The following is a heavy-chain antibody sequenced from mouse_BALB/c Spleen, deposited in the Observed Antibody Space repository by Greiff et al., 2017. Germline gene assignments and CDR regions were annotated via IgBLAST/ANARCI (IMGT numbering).Heavy chain of an antibody. CDR1: GFTFSSFG. Sequence: EVQVVESGGGLVQPGGSRKLSCAASGFTFSSFGMHWVRQAPEKGLEWVAYISSGSSTIYYADKVKGRVTISRYNPTNTLFLQVTSLRSEDTAMYSCARSRSEFITTVGFFDYWGQGTTLTVSS. V-gene: IGHV5-17*02. CDR3: ARSRSEFITTVGFFDY. CDR2: ISSGSSTI. J-gene: IGHJ2*01. D-gene: IGHD1-1*01.